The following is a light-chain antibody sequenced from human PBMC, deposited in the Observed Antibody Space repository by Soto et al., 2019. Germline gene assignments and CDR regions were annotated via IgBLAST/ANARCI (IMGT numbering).Light chain of an antibody. CDR3: QQANRFPIT. V-gene: IGKV1D-12*01. CDR1: QDISSR. Sequence: DIQMTQSPSSVSASVADRVTITCMASQDISSRLAWYQQKPGKAPKLLIFVASSFQSGVPSRFSGSGSGTDFTLTISSLQPEDFATYYCQQANRFPITFGQGTRLEIK. CDR2: VAS. J-gene: IGKJ5*01.